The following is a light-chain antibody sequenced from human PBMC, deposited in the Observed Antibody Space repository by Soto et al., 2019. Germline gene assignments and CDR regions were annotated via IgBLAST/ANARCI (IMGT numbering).Light chain of an antibody. Sequence: IQMTQSPSSLSASVGDSVTITCRASQSISSYLAWYQQKPGKAPELLIYAASTLQSGVPSRFSGSGSGTDFTLTISCLQSEDFATYYCQQYYSFPLTFGQGTKVDI. CDR1: QSISSY. CDR3: QQYYSFPLT. J-gene: IGKJ1*01. CDR2: AAS. V-gene: IGKV1D-8*01.